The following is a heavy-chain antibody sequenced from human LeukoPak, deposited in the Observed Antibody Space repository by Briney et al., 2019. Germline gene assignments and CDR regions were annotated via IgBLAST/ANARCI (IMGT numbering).Heavy chain of an antibody. CDR1: GFTFSSYD. D-gene: IGHD6-13*01. CDR3: ARGGSSSWFDY. V-gene: IGHV3-13*01. CDR2: IGTAGDT. Sequence: GGSLRLSCAASGFTFSSYDMHWVCQATGKGLEWVSAIGTAGDTYYPGSVKGRFTISRENAKNSLYLQMNSLRAGDTAVYYCARGGSSSWFDYWGQGTLVTVSS. J-gene: IGHJ4*02.